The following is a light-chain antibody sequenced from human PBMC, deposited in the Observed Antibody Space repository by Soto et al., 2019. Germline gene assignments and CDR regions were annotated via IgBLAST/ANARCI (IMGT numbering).Light chain of an antibody. V-gene: IGKV1-9*01. CDR1: QGISSY. CDR3: QQLTSYPLT. CDR2: AAS. J-gene: IGKJ4*01. Sequence: DIQLTQSPSFLSASVGDRVTITCRASQGISSYLAWYQQKPGQAPKFLIYAASTLESGVPSRFSGSGSGTEFTLTITSLQPEDFATYCCQQLTSYPLTFGGGNKVEIK.